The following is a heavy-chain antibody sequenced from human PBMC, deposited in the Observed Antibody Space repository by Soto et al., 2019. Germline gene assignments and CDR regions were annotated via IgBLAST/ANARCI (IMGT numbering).Heavy chain of an antibody. CDR3: EQEGGYSGYDSLGYYYYYMDV. Sequence: EVQLLESGGGLVQPGGSLRLSCAASGFTFSSYAMSWVRQAPGKGLEWVSAISGSGGSTYYADSVKGRFTISRDNSKNSLYLQMNSLRAEDTAVYYCEQEGGYSGYDSLGYYYYYMDVWGKGTTVTVSS. CDR1: GFTFSSYA. V-gene: IGHV3-23*01. J-gene: IGHJ6*03. CDR2: ISGSGGST. D-gene: IGHD5-12*01.